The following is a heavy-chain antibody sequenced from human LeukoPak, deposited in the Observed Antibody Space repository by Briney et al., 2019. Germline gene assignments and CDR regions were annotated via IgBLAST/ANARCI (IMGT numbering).Heavy chain of an antibody. J-gene: IGHJ4*02. CDR2: IYYSGST. CDR3: ARRAYSSGYYYFDY. D-gene: IGHD3-22*01. Sequence: SETLSLTCTVPGGSISSNYWSWIRQPPGEGLEWIGYIYYSGSTIYNPSLKSRVTISVDTSKNQFPLKLSSVTAADTAVYYCARRAYSSGYYYFDYWGQGTLVTVSS. CDR1: GGSISSNY. V-gene: IGHV4-59*01.